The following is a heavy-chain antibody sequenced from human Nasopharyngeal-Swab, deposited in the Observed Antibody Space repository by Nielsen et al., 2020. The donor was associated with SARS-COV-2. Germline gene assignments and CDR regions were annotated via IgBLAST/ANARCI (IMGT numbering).Heavy chain of an antibody. CDR2: ISSSSSYT. CDR1: GFTFSDYY. J-gene: IGHJ4*02. D-gene: IGHD6-19*01. Sequence: GESLKISCAASGFTFSDYYMSWIRQAPGKGLEWVSYISSSSSYTNYADSVKGRFTISRDNSKNTLYLQMNSLRAEDTAVYYCARRSSAGELDYWGQGTLVTVSS. V-gene: IGHV3-11*03. CDR3: ARRSSAGELDY.